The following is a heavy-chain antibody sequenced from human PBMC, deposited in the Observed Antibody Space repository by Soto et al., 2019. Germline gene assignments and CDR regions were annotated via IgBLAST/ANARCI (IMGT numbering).Heavy chain of an antibody. V-gene: IGHV5-10-1*01. CDR1: GYTFTSYW. Sequence: PGESLKISCRGSGYTFTSYWISWVRQMPGKGLEWVGRIDPSDSYTKYSPSFQGHVTISADKSINTAYLQWSSLKASDTAVYYCARHRGDSHGYSLFDPWGQRTPVTVSS. D-gene: IGHD5-18*01. CDR2: IDPSDSYT. CDR3: ARHRGDSHGYSLFDP. J-gene: IGHJ5*02.